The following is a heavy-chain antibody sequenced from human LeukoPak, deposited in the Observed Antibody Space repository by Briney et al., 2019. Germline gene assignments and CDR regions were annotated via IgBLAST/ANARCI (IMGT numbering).Heavy chain of an antibody. CDR2: IIPILGIA. CDR1: GGTFSSYA. CDR3: ARAQYYYDSSGYNNWFDP. Sequence: SVKVSCKASGGTFSSYAISWVRQAPGQGLEWMGRIIPILGIANYAQKFQGRVTITADKSTSTAYMELSSPRSEDTAVYYCARAQYYYDSSGYNNWFDPWGQGTLVTVSS. J-gene: IGHJ5*02. V-gene: IGHV1-69*04. D-gene: IGHD3-22*01.